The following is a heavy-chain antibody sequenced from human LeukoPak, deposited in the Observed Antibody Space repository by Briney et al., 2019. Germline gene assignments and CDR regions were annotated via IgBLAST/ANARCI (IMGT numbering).Heavy chain of an antibody. CDR2: VNRDGNEE. CDR1: GFTFNRYW. CDR3: VRDDGNRTGSTYFDAFDI. J-gene: IGHJ3*02. Sequence: GGSLRLSCLASGFTFNRYWMIWVRQAPGKGLEWVANVNRDGNEEHYVDSVEGRFTISRDNAKNSLYLQMNTLRNEDTAVYYCVRDDGNRTGSTYFDAFDIWGRGTLVTVSS. V-gene: IGHV3-7*03. D-gene: IGHD3-9*01.